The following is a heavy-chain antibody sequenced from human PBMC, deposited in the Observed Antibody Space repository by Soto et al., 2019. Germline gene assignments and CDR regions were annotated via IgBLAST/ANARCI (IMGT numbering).Heavy chain of an antibody. D-gene: IGHD5-12*01. CDR2: TSYDGSNK. V-gene: IGHV3-30-3*01. Sequence: QVQLVESGGGVVQPGRSLRLSCEASGFTFSSSAMEWVRQAPGKGLEWVAVTSYDGSNKHYADSVKGRFTISRDNSKNTAYLQMNSLRAEDTAIYYCARDRETRWLQLDYWGQGTLVTVSS. J-gene: IGHJ4*02. CDR1: GFTFSSSA. CDR3: ARDRETRWLQLDY.